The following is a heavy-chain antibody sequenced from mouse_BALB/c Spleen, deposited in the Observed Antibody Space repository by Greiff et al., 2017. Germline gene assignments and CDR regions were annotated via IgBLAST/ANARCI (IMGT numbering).Heavy chain of an antibody. CDR1: GYAFTSYN. D-gene: IGHD6-5*01. J-gene: IGHJ4*01. V-gene: IGHV1S135*01. CDR2: IDPYNGGT. CDR3: ARAYGHYAMDY. Sequence: VQLKESGPELVKPGASVTVSCKASGYAFTSYNMYWVKQSHGKSLVWIGYIDPYNGGTSYNQKFKGKTTLTVDKSSSPAYMHLNSLTSEDSAVYYCARAYGHYAMDYWGQGTSVTVSS.